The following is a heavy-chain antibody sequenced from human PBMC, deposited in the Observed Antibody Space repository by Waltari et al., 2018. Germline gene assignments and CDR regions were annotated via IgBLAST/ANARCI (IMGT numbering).Heavy chain of an antibody. CDR3: ATTSGTNWHLNY. CDR1: GLTFNNYG. Sequence: QVQVVESGGGVVQPGRSLRLSCGVSGLTFNNYGMHWVRQAPGKGLEWGAIIWFDGVGKDYADAVKGRFTISRDNSKNSLYLQMNSLRAEDTAVYYCATTSGTNWHLNYWGQGTLVTVSS. V-gene: IGHV3-33*01. D-gene: IGHD1-1*01. CDR2: IWFDGVGK. J-gene: IGHJ4*02.